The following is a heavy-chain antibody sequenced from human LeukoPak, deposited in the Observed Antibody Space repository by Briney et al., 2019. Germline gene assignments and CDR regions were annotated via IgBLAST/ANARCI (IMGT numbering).Heavy chain of an antibody. V-gene: IGHV1-2*02. D-gene: IGHD2-21*02. Sequence: ASVTVSCKASGYTFTSYALHWVRQAPGQGLEWMGWINPNSGGTNHAQKFQGRVTMTRDTSISTAYMELSRLRSDDTAVYYCARVCGGDCNAFDIWGQGTMVTVSS. J-gene: IGHJ3*02. CDR1: GYTFTSYA. CDR2: INPNSGGT. CDR3: ARVCGGDCNAFDI.